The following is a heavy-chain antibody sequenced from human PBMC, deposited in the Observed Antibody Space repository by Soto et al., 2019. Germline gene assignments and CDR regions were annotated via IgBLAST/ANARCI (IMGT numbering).Heavy chain of an antibody. Sequence: RTWIRQQPGKSLEWIGHIFHSGTTSYNPSLQSRVTISSETSENQFSLNLTSVTAADTAVYFCATGRWGAYGSPAGWFAPWGRGTLVSVSS. V-gene: IGHV4-31*02. CDR2: IFHSGTT. CDR3: ATGRWGAYGSPAGWFAP. J-gene: IGHJ5*02. D-gene: IGHD3-16*01.